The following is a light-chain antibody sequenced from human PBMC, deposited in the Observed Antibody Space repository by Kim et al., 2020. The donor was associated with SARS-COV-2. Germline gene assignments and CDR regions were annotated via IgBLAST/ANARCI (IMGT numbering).Light chain of an antibody. CDR2: GAS. Sequence: DIQMTQSPSSLSASVGDRVTITCRARQDIGNDLGWYQQNPGRAPKRLIYGASNLQSGVPSRFSGSGSETEFTLTINSLQPEDFATYFCLQHHTYPITFGQGTRLEIK. J-gene: IGKJ5*01. CDR1: QDIGND. V-gene: IGKV1-17*01. CDR3: LQHHTYPIT.